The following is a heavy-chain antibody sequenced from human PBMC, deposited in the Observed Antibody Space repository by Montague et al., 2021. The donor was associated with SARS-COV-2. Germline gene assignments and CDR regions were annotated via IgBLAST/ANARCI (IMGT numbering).Heavy chain of an antibody. CDR2: IFYTGNT. CDR1: GGPVSSRSDY. CDR3: ARHPGGPKDAFDI. D-gene: IGHD1-26*01. Sequence: SETLSLTCTVSGGPVSSRSDYWGWIRQPPGKGLEWIGSIFYTGNTYYNPSLKSRITISIDRSKNQISLKLTSVAAADTSLYYCARHPGGPKDAFDIWGQGTMVTVSS. V-gene: IGHV4-39*01. J-gene: IGHJ3*02.